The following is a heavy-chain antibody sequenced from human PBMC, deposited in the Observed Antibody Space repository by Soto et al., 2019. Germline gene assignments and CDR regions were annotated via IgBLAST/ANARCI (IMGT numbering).Heavy chain of an antibody. CDR1: DGSITSGGYY. CDR2: IYHSGTT. D-gene: IGHD3-10*01. CDR3: VRVYYFGSGSPFS. V-gene: IGHV4-31*03. Sequence: SETLSLTCTVSDGSITSGGYYWTWIRQPPGKGLEWTGYIYHSGTTYYSPSLKSRVTISMDTSANHFSLELTSVTAADTAVYYCVRVYYFGSGSPFSWGQGTLVTVSS. J-gene: IGHJ5*02.